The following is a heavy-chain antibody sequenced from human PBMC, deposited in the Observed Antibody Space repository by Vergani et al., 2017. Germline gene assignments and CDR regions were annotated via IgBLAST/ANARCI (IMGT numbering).Heavy chain of an antibody. D-gene: IGHD3-22*01. CDR3: ARMGGYDEGDAFRIGYFDS. V-gene: IGHV4-4*09. CDR1: GGSMSGYY. CDR2: IFPSGNS. J-gene: IGHJ4*02. Sequence: QVRLQESGPGLVKPSETLSLTCSVSGGSMSGYYWSWIRQPPGKGPEWIGYIFPSGNSDYNPSLKNRVSISLDKSKNQFSLWVNSVTAADTAMYYCARMGGYDEGDAFRIGYFDSWGPGILVTVSS.